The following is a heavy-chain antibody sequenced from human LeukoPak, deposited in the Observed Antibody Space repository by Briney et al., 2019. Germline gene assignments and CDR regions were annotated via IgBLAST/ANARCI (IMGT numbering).Heavy chain of an antibody. CDR3: AKGPQYSGYDRGGFDDY. D-gene: IGHD5-12*01. V-gene: IGHV3-9*01. Sequence: GGSPRLSCAASGFTFDDYAMHWVRQAPGKGLEWVSGISWNSDSIGYADSVKGRFTISRDNAKNSLYLQMNSLRAEDTALYYCAKGPQYSGYDRGGFDDYWGQGTLVTVSS. CDR2: ISWNSDSI. CDR1: GFTFDDYA. J-gene: IGHJ4*02.